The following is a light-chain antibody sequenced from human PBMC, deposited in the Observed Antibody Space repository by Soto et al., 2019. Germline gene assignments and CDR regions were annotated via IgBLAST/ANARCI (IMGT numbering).Light chain of an antibody. J-gene: IGLJ1*01. CDR1: SDNY. CDR3: SSYTNSRTLL. Sequence: QSALTQPASVSGSPGQPITISCTGTSDNYVSWYQQHPGKVPKLMIYGVTNRPSGVSDRFSGSKSGNTASLTISGLQTEDEADYYCSSYTNSRTLLFGAGTKVTVL. CDR2: GVT. V-gene: IGLV2-14*01.